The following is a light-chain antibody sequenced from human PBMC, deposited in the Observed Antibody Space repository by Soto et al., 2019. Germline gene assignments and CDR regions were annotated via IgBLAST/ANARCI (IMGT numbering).Light chain of an antibody. J-gene: IGKJ4*01. CDR1: QSVSSH. CDR2: GAS. Sequence: EIVMTQSPDTLSVSPGERATLSCMASQSVSSHFSWYQQKPGQAPRLLTYGASTRATCIPASFSGSGSGTEFTLTISSLQSEDFAVYYCQQYNNWPLTFGGGTKVDIK. CDR3: QQYNNWPLT. V-gene: IGKV3-15*01.